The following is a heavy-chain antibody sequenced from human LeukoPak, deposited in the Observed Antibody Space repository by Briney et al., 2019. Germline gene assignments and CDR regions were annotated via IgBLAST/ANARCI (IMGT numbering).Heavy chain of an antibody. D-gene: IGHD1-7*01. CDR1: GFTFSSYS. CDR2: ISSSSSTI. Sequence: GSLRLSCATSGFTFSSYSMNWVCQAPGKGLEWASYISSSSSTIYYADSVKGRFTISRDNAKNSLYLQMNSLRAEDTAVYYCAREVTGTTSRNFDYWGQGTLVTVSS. J-gene: IGHJ4*02. CDR3: AREVTGTTSRNFDY. V-gene: IGHV3-48*01.